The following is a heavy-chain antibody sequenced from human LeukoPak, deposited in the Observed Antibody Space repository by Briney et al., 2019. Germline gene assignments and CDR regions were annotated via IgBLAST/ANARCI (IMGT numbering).Heavy chain of an antibody. CDR3: ARPYCYSSTCYSPPDF. CDR2: IYPGDSDT. V-gene: IGHV5-51*01. D-gene: IGHD2-2*02. J-gene: IGHJ4*02. CDR1: GYSFTSYW. Sequence: GESPKISCKGSGYSFTSYWIGWVRQMPGKGLEWMGIIYPGDSDTRYSPSFQGQVTISADKSISTAYLQWSSLKASDTAMYYCARPYCYSSTCYSPPDFWGQGTLVTVSS.